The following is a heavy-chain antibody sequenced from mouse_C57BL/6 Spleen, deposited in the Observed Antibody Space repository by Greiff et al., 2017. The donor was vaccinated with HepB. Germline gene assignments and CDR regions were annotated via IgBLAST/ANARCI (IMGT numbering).Heavy chain of an antibody. CDR1: GYTFTSYG. CDR3: ARDYGSSPSYAMDY. CDR2: IYPRSGNT. Sequence: QVHVKQSGAELARPGASVKLSCKASGYTFTSYGISWVKQRTGQGLEWIGEIYPRSGNTYYNEKFKGKATLTADQSSSTAYMELRSLTSEDSAVYFCARDYGSSPSYAMDYWGQGTSVTVSS. J-gene: IGHJ4*01. D-gene: IGHD1-1*01. V-gene: IGHV1-81*01.